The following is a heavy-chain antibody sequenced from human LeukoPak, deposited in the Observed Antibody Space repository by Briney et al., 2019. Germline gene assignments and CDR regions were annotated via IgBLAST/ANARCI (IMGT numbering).Heavy chain of an antibody. CDR1: GFTFSSYS. V-gene: IGHV3-30-3*01. Sequence: GGSLRLSCAASGFTFSSYSMHWVRQAPGKGLEWVSLTSYDGSNKYYADSVKGRFTISRDNSMNTLYLQMNSLRTEDTAMYYCAKDMGYTFGHAFDYWGQGTLVTVSS. J-gene: IGHJ4*02. D-gene: IGHD5-18*01. CDR3: AKDMGYTFGHAFDY. CDR2: TSYDGSNK.